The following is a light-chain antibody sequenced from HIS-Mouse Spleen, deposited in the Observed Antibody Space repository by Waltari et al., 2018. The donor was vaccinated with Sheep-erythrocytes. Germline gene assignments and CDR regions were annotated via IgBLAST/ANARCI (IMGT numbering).Light chain of an antibody. CDR3: CSYAGSYNHV. Sequence: QSALTQPRSVSGSPGQSVTISCTGTSSDVGCYNYVSWYQQYPGKDPKLMSYDVSKRPSGVPVRFSGSKSGNTASLNISGLQAEDEADYYCCSYAGSYNHVFATGTKVTVL. J-gene: IGLJ1*01. V-gene: IGLV2-11*01. CDR2: DVS. CDR1: SSDVGCYNY.